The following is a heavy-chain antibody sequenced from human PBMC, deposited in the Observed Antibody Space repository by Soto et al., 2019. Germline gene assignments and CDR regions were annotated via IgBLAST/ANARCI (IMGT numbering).Heavy chain of an antibody. D-gene: IGHD6-13*01. CDR1: GFTFSSYS. CDR2: ISSSSSYI. Sequence: GGSLRLSCAASGFTFSSYSMNWVRQAPGKGLEWVSSISSSSSYIYYADSVKGRFTISRDNAKNSLYLQMNSLRAEDTAVYYCARVSPPYSSSWYGDGMDVWGQGTTVTVSS. J-gene: IGHJ6*02. V-gene: IGHV3-21*01. CDR3: ARVSPPYSSSWYGDGMDV.